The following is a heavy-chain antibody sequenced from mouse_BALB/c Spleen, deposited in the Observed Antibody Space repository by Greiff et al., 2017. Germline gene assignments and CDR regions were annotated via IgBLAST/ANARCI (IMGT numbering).Heavy chain of an antibody. V-gene: IGHV1S126*01. CDR1: GYSFTSYW. J-gene: IGHJ4*01. D-gene: IGHD2-4*01. Sequence: VKLMESGPQLVRPGASVKISCKASGYSFTSYWMHWVKQRPGQGLEWIGMIDPSDSETRLNQKFKDKATLTVDKSSSTAYMQLSSPTSEDSAVYYCARLDYEFPYYAMDYWGQGTSVTVSS. CDR3: ARLDYEFPYYAMDY. CDR2: IDPSDSET.